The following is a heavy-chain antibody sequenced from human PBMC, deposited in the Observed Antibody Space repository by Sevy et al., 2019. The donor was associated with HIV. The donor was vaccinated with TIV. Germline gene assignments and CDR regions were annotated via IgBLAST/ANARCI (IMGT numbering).Heavy chain of an antibody. CDR3: TAGDLGRFDY. J-gene: IGHJ4*02. Sequence: GGYLRLSCAASGFTFSGAAMFWVRQASGKGLEWIGRIRSNANNYATVYGASVKGRFIISRDDSKNTTYLQMNSFKIEDTAIYYCTAGDLGRFDYWGRGSLVTVSS. CDR1: GFTFSGAA. CDR2: IRSNANNYAT. D-gene: IGHD3-16*01. V-gene: IGHV3-73*01.